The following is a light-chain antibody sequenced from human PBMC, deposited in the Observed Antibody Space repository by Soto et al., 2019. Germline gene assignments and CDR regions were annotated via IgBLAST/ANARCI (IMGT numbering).Light chain of an antibody. Sequence: QSALTQPASVSRAPGQSITISCTRTSSDVGGYNYLSWYQQHPGKAPKVMIYEVSNRPSGVSNRFSGSKSGNTASLTISGLQAEDEADYFCSSYTTSGTPVFGGGTKLTVL. J-gene: IGLJ3*02. CDR3: SSYTTSGTPV. CDR1: SSDVGGYNY. V-gene: IGLV2-14*01. CDR2: EVS.